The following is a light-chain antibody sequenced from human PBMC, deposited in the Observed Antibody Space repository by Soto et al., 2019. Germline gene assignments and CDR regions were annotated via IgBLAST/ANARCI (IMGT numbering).Light chain of an antibody. J-gene: IGKJ1*01. CDR3: HHYNSYPWT. CDR2: GAS. CDR1: QGIGSD. V-gene: IGKV1-9*01. Sequence: QLTQSPSSLSASVGDRVTITCRASQGIGSDLAWYQQKPGRAPKLLIFGASTLQSGVPSRFSASESGTEFTLTISSLQPDDFATYYCHHYNSYPWTFGQGTKVDIK.